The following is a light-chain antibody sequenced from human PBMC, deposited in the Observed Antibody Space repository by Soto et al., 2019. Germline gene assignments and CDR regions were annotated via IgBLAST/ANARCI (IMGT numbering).Light chain of an antibody. CDR3: QQYGSALLT. J-gene: IGKJ4*01. V-gene: IGKV3-20*01. CDR1: QSVSSSY. CDR2: DAS. Sequence: EIVLTQSPGTLSLSPGERATLSCRASQSVSSSYLAWYQQKPGQAPRLLIYDASSRATGIPDRFSGSGSGTDFTLTISRLEPEDVAVYYCQQYGSALLTFGGGTKVEIK.